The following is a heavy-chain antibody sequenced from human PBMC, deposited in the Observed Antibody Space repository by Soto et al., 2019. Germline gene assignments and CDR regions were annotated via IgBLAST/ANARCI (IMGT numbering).Heavy chain of an antibody. Sequence: VASVKGSWKTSGDTLTGYYMDWVRQAPGEGLERMGWINPNSGGTNYAQKFQGCVTMTRDTSITTAYMELTSLKSDDTAVYYCARREIQGPIDYWGQGTLVTVSS. CDR3: ARREIQGPIDY. V-gene: IGHV1-2*04. J-gene: IGHJ4*02. D-gene: IGHD1-26*01. CDR2: INPNSGGT. CDR1: GDTLTGYY.